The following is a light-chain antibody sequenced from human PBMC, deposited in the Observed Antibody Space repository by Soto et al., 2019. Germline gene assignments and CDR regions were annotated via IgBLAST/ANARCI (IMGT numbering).Light chain of an antibody. V-gene: IGLV2-11*01. J-gene: IGLJ1*01. Sequence: QSALTQPRSVSGSPGQSVTVSCIGTSSDVGDYNSVSWYQQHPGKAPKLMIYDVSKRPSGVPDRFSGSKSGNTASLTISGLQAEDEADYYCSSYTSGSTLYVFGTGTKLTVL. CDR2: DVS. CDR3: SSYTSGSTLYV. CDR1: SSDVGDYNS.